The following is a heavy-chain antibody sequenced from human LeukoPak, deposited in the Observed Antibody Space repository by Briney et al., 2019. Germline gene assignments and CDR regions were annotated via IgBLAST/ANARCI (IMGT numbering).Heavy chain of an antibody. J-gene: IGHJ4*02. CDR2: ISKDG. CDR3: AKGGQYNSEDY. CDR1: GFTFSRCG. V-gene: IGHV3-30*18. Sequence: GGSLRLSCAASGFTFSRCGMHWVRQAPGRGLEWVSVISKDGNYADSGKGRFTISRENSKNTLYLQMNSLRADDTAVYYCAKGGQYNSEDYWGQGTLVTVSS. D-gene: IGHD6-19*01.